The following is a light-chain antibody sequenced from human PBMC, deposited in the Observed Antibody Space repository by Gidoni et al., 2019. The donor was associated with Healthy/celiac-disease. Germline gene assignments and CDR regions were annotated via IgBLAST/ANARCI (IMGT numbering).Light chain of an antibody. J-gene: IGKJ5*01. V-gene: IGKV1-33*01. CDR2: DAS. Sequence: DIQMIQSPSSLSASVGDRVTITCQASQDISNSLNWYQQKPGKATKILIYDASNLETGVPSRFSGSESGTDSTITISDLQPEGIATCCCQQYDKLPPVTFGQGTQLEIK. CDR3: QQYDKLPPVT. CDR1: QDISNS.